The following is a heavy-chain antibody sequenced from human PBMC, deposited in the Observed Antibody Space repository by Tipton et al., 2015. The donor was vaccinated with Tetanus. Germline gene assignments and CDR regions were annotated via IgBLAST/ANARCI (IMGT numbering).Heavy chain of an antibody. CDR1: GYTFTGYY. CDR3: ARDRGDYIYYGMDV. D-gene: IGHD3-22*01. J-gene: IGHJ6*02. Sequence: QVQLVQSEAEVKKPGASVKVSCKASGYTFTGYYIYWVRQAPGQGLEWMGWIDPNSGGTVYAQKFQGRVTMTGETSISTAYMELRSLRSDDTAVYYCARDRGDYIYYGMDVWGPGTTVTVS. V-gene: IGHV1-2*02. CDR2: IDPNSGGT.